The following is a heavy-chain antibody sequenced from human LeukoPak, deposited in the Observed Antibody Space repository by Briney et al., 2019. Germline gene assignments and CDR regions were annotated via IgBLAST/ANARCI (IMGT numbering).Heavy chain of an antibody. V-gene: IGHV3-23*01. CDR2: MSGSGGST. CDR1: GFTFTISA. D-gene: IGHD2/OR15-2a*01. J-gene: IGHJ4*02. Sequence: GQSLRLSCAPSGFTFTISAISWVRQAPGKGLEWVSSMSGSGGSTYYADSVKGRFTISRDNSKNTMYLQMNSLRAEGTGVYYCAKGPLLWDWGQGTLVTVSS. CDR3: AKGPLLWD.